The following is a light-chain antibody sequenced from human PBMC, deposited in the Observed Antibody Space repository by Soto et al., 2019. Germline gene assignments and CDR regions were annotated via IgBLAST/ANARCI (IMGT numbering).Light chain of an antibody. Sequence: DIQMTQSPSSLSASVGDRVTITCRASQGIRNDVGWYQHKPGKAPKRLIYASSSLQSGVPSRFSGSGSGTEFTLTISSLQPEDFATYYCLQHNTYPRAFGQGTKVEIK. CDR3: LQHNTYPRA. CDR2: ASS. V-gene: IGKV1-17*01. CDR1: QGIRND. J-gene: IGKJ1*01.